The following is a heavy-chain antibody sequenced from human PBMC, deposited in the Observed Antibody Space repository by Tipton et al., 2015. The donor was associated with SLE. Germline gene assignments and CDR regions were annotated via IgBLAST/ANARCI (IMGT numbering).Heavy chain of an antibody. CDR3: ATPGYCSGGSCYPALGY. CDR1: GGSISNYY. D-gene: IGHD2-15*01. J-gene: IGHJ4*02. CDR2: INHSGST. Sequence: TLSLTCTVSGGSISNYYWSWIRQPPGKGLEWIGEINHSGSTNYNPSLKSRVIISVDTSKNQFSLKLSSVTAADTAVYYCATPGYCSGGSCYPALGYWGQGTLVTVSS. V-gene: IGHV4-34*01.